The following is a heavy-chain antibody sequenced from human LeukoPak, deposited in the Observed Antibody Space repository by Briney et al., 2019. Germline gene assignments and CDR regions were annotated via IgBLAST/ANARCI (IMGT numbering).Heavy chain of an antibody. D-gene: IGHD5-18*01. Sequence: PSETLSLTCTVSGGSISSSSYYWGWIRQPPGKGLEWIGSIYYSGSTYYNPSLKSRVTISVDTSKNQFSLKLSSVTAADTAVYYCARRLGYSYVGWFDPWGQGTLVTVSS. CDR2: IYYSGST. CDR3: ARRLGYSYVGWFDP. CDR1: GGSISSSSYY. V-gene: IGHV4-39*07. J-gene: IGHJ5*02.